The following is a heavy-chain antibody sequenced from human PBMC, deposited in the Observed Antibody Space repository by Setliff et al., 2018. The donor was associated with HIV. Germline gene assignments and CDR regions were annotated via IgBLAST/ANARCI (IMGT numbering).Heavy chain of an antibody. CDR1: GGSISNYY. Sequence: SETLSLTCTVSGGSISNYYWAWIRQAPGKGLEWIGCIDASANTYYIPSLKSRATISIDTSKNQLSLKLRSVTAADTAVYYCAKDIPGPAINSGRIKNWFDPWGEGTLVTVSS. CDR2: IDASANT. V-gene: IGHV4-4*08. CDR3: AKDIPGPAINSGRIKNWFDP. D-gene: IGHD6-19*01. J-gene: IGHJ5*02.